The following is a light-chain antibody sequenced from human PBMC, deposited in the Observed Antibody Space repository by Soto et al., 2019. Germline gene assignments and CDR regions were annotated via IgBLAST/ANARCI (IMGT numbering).Light chain of an antibody. J-gene: IGKJ1*01. CDR3: QQYNSYSVT. Sequence: DIQMTQSPSTLSASVGDTVTITCRASQSISSWLAWYQQKPGKAPKLLIYKASSLESGVPSRFSGSGSGTEFTLTVSSLQPDDFATSYCQQYNSYSVTFGQGTKVEIK. V-gene: IGKV1-5*03. CDR2: KAS. CDR1: QSISSW.